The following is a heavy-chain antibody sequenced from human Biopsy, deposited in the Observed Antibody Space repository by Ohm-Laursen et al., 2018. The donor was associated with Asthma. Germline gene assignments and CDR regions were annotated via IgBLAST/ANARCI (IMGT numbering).Heavy chain of an antibody. Sequence: SLRLSCSASGFAVSRDYMFWVRQAPGKGLEWVGRIKSKTDGGTTDYAAPVKGRFTISRGDSKNTLYLQMNSLKTEDTAVYYCTTGFWWTFDYWGQGTLVTVSS. CDR2: IKSKTDGGTT. CDR1: GFAVSRDY. V-gene: IGHV3-15*01. D-gene: IGHD3-16*01. CDR3: TTGFWWTFDY. J-gene: IGHJ4*02.